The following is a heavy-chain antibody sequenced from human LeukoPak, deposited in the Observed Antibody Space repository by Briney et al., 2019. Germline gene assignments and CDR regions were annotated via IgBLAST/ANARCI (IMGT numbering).Heavy chain of an antibody. CDR1: GFTVNNNY. Sequence: GGSLRLSCAASGFTVNNNYMNWVRQAPGKGLEWVSVIYSGGNTFYADSVKGRFTISRDNSDNTLYLQMNILRAEDTAIYYCAAGYYDTSDLDYWGQGTLVTVSS. CDR3: AAGYYDTSDLDY. D-gene: IGHD3-22*01. V-gene: IGHV3-66*01. J-gene: IGHJ4*02. CDR2: IYSGGNT.